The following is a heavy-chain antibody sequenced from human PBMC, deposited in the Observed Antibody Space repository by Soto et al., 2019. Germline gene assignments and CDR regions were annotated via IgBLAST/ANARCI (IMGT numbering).Heavy chain of an antibody. J-gene: IGHJ4*02. V-gene: IGHV4-31*03. Sequence: QVQLQESGPRLVKPSQTLSLTCTVSGGSITSGGHYWTWIRQHPGKGLEWIGSISYSGRTDYSQSLKSRLRISMDSSKSQFSMKLTSVTVADSAVYYCARVEGYYRGLDYWGQGTLVTVSS. CDR1: GGSITSGGHY. CDR3: ARVEGYYRGLDY. D-gene: IGHD2-15*01. CDR2: ISYSGRT.